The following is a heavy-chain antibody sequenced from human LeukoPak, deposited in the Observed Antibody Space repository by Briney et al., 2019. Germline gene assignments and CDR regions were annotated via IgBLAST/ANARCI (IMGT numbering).Heavy chain of an antibody. V-gene: IGHV3-7*01. Sequence: XXXXXKYYVDSVKGRFTISRDNAKNSLYLQMNSLRAEDTAVYYCARDNPDYDYIWGSYRGGDAFDIWGQGTMVTVSS. J-gene: IGHJ3*02. CDR2: XXXXXK. CDR3: ARDNPDYDYIWGSYRGGDAFDI. D-gene: IGHD3-16*02.